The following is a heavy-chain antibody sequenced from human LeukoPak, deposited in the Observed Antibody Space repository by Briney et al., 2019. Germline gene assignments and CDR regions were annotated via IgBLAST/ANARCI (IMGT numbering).Heavy chain of an antibody. CDR3: AKSVTTMVRGYFDY. D-gene: IGHD3-10*01. CDR1: GFTFSSHG. J-gene: IGHJ4*02. V-gene: IGHV3-30*02. CDR2: IRYDGSNK. Sequence: GGSLRLSCAASGFTFSSHGMHWVRQAPGKGLEWVAFIRYDGSNKYYADSVKGQFTISRDNSKNTLYLQMNSLRAEDTAVYYCAKSVTTMVRGYFDYWGQGTLVTVSS.